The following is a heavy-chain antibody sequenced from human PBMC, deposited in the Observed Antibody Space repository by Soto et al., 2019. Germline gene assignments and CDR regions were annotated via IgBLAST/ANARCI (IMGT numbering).Heavy chain of an antibody. CDR2: ISSSSSYI. D-gene: IGHD2-15*01. J-gene: IGHJ4*02. CDR3: ARDPLDCSGGSCYSFY. V-gene: IGHV3-21*01. CDR1: GFTFSSYS. Sequence: PGGSLRLSCAASGFTFSSYSMNWVRQAPGKGLEWVSSISSSSSYIYYADSVKGRFTISRDNAKNSLYLQMNSLRAEDTAVYYCARDPLDCSGGSCYSFYWGQGTLVTVSS.